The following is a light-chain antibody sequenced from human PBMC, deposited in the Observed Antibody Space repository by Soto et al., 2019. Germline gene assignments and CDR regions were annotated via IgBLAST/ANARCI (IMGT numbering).Light chain of an antibody. Sequence: DIQMTQSPSSLSASVGDRVTITCRASQGISNYLAWYQQKPGKVPKLLIYAASTLQSGVPSRLSGSGSGTAFTLTISSLQPEDVATYYCQKYNSAPHTCGQGTKLEI. V-gene: IGKV1-27*01. J-gene: IGKJ2*01. CDR1: QGISNY. CDR2: AAS. CDR3: QKYNSAPHT.